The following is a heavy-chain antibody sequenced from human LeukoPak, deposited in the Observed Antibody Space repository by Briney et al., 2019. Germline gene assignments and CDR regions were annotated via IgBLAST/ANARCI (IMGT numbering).Heavy chain of an antibody. V-gene: IGHV3-7*01. Sequence: PGGSLRLSCAASGFTFSSYWMSWVPQAPGKGLEWVASIKQDGSEKYYVDSVKGRFTIYRDNAKNSLYLQMNSLRAEDTAVYYCASVGGRYSPIGYWGQGTLVTVSS. J-gene: IGHJ4*02. CDR1: GFTFSSYW. D-gene: IGHD5-18*01. CDR2: IKQDGSEK. CDR3: ASVGGRYSPIGY.